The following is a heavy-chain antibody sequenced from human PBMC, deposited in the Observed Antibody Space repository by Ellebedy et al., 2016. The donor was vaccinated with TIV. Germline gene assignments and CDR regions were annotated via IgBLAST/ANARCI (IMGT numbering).Heavy chain of an antibody. Sequence: AVSVKVSCKASGYTFTSYAMHWVRQAPGQRLEWMGWINAGNGNTKYSQKFQGRVTITRDTSASTAYMELSSLRSEDTAVYYCARGVYAMGNFDYWGQGTLVTVSS. CDR3: ARGVYAMGNFDY. V-gene: IGHV1-3*01. D-gene: IGHD2-8*01. CDR2: INAGNGNT. CDR1: GYTFTSYA. J-gene: IGHJ4*02.